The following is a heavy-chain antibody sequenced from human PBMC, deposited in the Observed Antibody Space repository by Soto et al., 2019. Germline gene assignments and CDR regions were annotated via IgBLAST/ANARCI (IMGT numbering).Heavy chain of an antibody. CDR3: AKAAFGGSILGYYYYYGMDV. D-gene: IGHD1-26*01. CDR1: GFTFSRYA. CDR2: ISGSGGST. Sequence: SGGSLRLSCAASGFTFSRYAMSWVRQAPGKGLEWVSAISGSGGSTYYADSVKGRFTISRDNSKNTLYLQMNSLRAEDTAVYYCAKAAFGGSILGYYYYYGMDVWGQGTTVTVSS. J-gene: IGHJ6*02. V-gene: IGHV3-23*01.